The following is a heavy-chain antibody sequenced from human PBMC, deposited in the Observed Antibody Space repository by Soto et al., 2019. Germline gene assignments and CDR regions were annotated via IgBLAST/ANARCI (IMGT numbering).Heavy chain of an antibody. J-gene: IGHJ6*03. CDR3: ASEATHFDWLPYYYYYMDV. CDR1: GFTFSSYW. Sequence: EVQLVESGGGLVQPGGSLRLSCAASGFTFSSYWMHWVRQAPGKGLVWVSRINSDGSSTSYADSVKGRFTISRDNAKNTLYLQMNSLRPEDTAVYYCASEATHFDWLPYYYYYMDVWGKGTTVTVSS. D-gene: IGHD3-9*01. V-gene: IGHV3-74*01. CDR2: INSDGSST.